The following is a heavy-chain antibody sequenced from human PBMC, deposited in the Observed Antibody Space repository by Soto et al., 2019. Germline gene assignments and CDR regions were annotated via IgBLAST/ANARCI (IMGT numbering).Heavy chain of an antibody. D-gene: IGHD3-22*01. CDR1: GGSISSGDNY. J-gene: IGHJ4*02. Sequence: QVQLQEPGPGLVKPSQTLSLTCTVSGGSISSGDNYWSWIRQHPGKGLEWIGYIYYSGSTYYNPSLRRRVTIAVDTSKNQFSLKRSPGTAADSAVYYCARVRAGAPYYYDSTGFDHWGQGSLVTVSS. CDR2: IYYSGST. CDR3: ARVRAGAPYYYDSTGFDH. V-gene: IGHV4-31*03.